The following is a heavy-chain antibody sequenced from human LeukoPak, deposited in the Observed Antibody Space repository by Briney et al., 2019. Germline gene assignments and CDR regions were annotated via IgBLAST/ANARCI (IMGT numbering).Heavy chain of an antibody. V-gene: IGHV4-61*01. Sequence: SETLSLTCTVSGGSVSSGSYYWSWIRQPPGKGLEWIGYLFYSGTSNYNPTLKSRVTTSVDTSKNQVSLKLSSVTAADTAVYYCARGRGGHDDAFDIWGQGTMVTASS. J-gene: IGHJ3*02. CDR3: ARGRGGHDDAFDI. D-gene: IGHD5-24*01. CDR2: LFYSGTS. CDR1: GGSVSSGSYY.